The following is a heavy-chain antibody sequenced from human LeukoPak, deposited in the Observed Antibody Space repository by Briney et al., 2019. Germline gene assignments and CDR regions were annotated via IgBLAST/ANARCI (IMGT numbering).Heavy chain of an antibody. CDR3: AKEAAMVYLSLDY. V-gene: IGHV3-23*01. CDR2: ISGSGGST. J-gene: IGHJ4*02. Sequence: PGGSLRLSCAASGFTVSSNYMSWVRQAPGKGLEWVSTISGSGGSTYYADSVKGRFTISRDNSKNTLYLQMNSLRAEDTAVYYCAKEAAMVYLSLDYWGQGTLVTVSS. CDR1: GFTVSSNY. D-gene: IGHD5-18*01.